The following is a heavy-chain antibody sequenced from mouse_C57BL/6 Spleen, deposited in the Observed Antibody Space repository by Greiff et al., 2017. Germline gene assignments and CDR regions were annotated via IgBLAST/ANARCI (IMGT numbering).Heavy chain of an antibody. D-gene: IGHD3-2*02. CDR1: GYAFSSSW. CDR2: IYPGDGDT. V-gene: IGHV1-82*01. Sequence: QVQLKQSGPELVKPGASVKISCKASGYAFSSSWMNWVQQRPGKGLEWIGRIYPGDGDTNYNGKFKGKATLTADKSSSTAYMQLSSRTSGDSAVYICASSAKSSSGYVGFAYWGQGTLVTVSA. CDR3: ASSAKSSSGYVGFAY. J-gene: IGHJ3*01.